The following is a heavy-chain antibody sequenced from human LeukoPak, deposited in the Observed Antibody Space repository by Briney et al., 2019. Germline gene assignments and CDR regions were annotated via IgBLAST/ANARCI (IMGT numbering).Heavy chain of an antibody. D-gene: IGHD3-9*01. Sequence: GGSLRLSCAASGFTFSSYWMSWVRQAPGKGLELVANIKQDGSEKYYVDSVKGRFTISRDNAKNSLYLQMNSLRAEDTAVYYCARERPDYHILTGLNWFDPWGQGTLVTVSS. J-gene: IGHJ5*02. CDR3: ARERPDYHILTGLNWFDP. V-gene: IGHV3-7*01. CDR1: GFTFSSYW. CDR2: IKQDGSEK.